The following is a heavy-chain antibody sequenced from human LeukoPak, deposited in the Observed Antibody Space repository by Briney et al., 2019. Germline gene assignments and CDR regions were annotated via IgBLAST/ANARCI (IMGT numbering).Heavy chain of an antibody. CDR3: ARSGSYHYYFDY. CDR2: VYHSGST. V-gene: IGHV4-39*07. Sequence: KTSETLSLTCTVSGGSISSIGYYWGWIRQPPGKGLEWIGSVYHSGSTYYNPSLRSRVTISVDTSKNQFSLKLSSVTAADTAVYYCARSGSYHYYFDYWGQGTLVTVSS. CDR1: GGSISSIGYY. D-gene: IGHD1-26*01. J-gene: IGHJ4*02.